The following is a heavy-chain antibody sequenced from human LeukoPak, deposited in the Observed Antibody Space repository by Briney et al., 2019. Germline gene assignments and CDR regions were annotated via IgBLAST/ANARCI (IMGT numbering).Heavy chain of an antibody. CDR3: LREERVSGYDFDY. Sequence: PGGSLRLSCAASGFTFGSYWMHWVRQAPGKGLMWVSRINSDGSSITYADSVKGRFTISRDNAKNTLYLRRNSLRGEGSGVYYWLREERVSGYDFDYWGQGDLVTVSS. V-gene: IGHV3-74*03. CDR2: INSDGSSI. D-gene: IGHD5-12*01. CDR1: GFTFGSYW. J-gene: IGHJ4*02.